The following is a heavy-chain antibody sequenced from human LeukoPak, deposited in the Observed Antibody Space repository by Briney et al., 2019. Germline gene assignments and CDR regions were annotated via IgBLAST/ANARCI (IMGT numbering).Heavy chain of an antibody. Sequence: KPGGSLRLSCAASGFTFSSYSMNWVRQAPGKGLEWVSSISSSSSYIYYADSVKGRFTISRDNAKNSLYLQMNSLRAEDTAVYYCARENQLLLSFDYWGQGTLVTVSS. D-gene: IGHD2-2*01. J-gene: IGHJ4*02. CDR3: ARENQLLLSFDY. CDR2: ISSSSSYI. V-gene: IGHV3-21*01. CDR1: GFTFSSYS.